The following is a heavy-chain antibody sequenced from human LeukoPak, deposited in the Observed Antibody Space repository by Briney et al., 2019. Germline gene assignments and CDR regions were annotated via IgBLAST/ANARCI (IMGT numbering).Heavy chain of an antibody. CDR3: ARDEISGGWYNH. J-gene: IGHJ4*02. CDR1: GYTFTSRG. D-gene: IGHD6-19*01. V-gene: IGHV1-18*04. Sequence: ASVKVSCKASGYTFTSRGFSWVRQAPGQGLEWMGWINADNGNTSYAQKFQGRVTVTTDTSTSTAYMELRSPRSDDTAVYYCARDEISGGWYNHWGQGTLVTVSS. CDR2: INADNGNT.